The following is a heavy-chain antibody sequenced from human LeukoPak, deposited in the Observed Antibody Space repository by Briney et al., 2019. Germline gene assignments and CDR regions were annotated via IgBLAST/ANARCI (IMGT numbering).Heavy chain of an antibody. J-gene: IGHJ6*03. CDR1: GFTFSGAW. D-gene: IGHD2-21*01. CDR3: AKARQPHSSYYCYMDV. CDR2: IREDGTEK. Sequence: GGSLRLSCTASGFTFSGAWMTWVRQAPGKGLEWVANIREDGTEKNYVDSVKGRFTISRDNAKNSLFLQMNSLRAEDTALYYCAKARQPHSSYYCYMDVWGKGTTVTVSS. V-gene: IGHV3-7*03.